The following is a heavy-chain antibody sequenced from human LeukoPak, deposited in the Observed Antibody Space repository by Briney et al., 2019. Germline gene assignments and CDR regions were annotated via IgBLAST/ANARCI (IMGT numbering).Heavy chain of an antibody. CDR3: ARGGNMPDY. D-gene: IGHD1/OR15-1a*01. V-gene: IGHV3-7*01. J-gene: IGHJ4*02. CDR1: GFTFSTYW. CDR2: IKQDGSEE. Sequence: PGGSLRLSCAASGFTFSTYWTSWVRRAPGKGLEWVAIIKQDGSEEYYVDSVKGRFTISRDNAKNSLYLQMNSLRAEDTAVYYCARGGNMPDYWGQGALVTVSS.